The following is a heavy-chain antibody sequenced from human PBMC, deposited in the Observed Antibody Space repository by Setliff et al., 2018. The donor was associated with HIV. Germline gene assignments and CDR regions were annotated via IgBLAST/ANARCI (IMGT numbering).Heavy chain of an antibody. D-gene: IGHD2-15*01. Sequence: ASVKVSCKASGYTFTDYYIHWVRQAPGHGLEWVGRINPKSGVTSYAQNFRARVTMTRDTSSTTAYMELSTLRSDDTALYYCARDLIRVTPHGDLPFWGQGTLVTVSS. CDR3: ARDLIRVTPHGDLPF. V-gene: IGHV1-2*06. CDR2: INPKSGVT. CDR1: GYTFTDYY. J-gene: IGHJ4*02.